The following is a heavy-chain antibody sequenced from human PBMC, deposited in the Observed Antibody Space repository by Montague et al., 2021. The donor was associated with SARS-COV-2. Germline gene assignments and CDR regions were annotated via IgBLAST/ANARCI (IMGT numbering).Heavy chain of an antibody. J-gene: IGHJ5*02. Sequence: KTNFNPSLESRLTISVDTSKNHFSLKLSSVTAADTSVYYCARLLDFYGSGSYKNSWFDPWGQGTRVTVS. CDR2: KT. V-gene: IGHV4-34*01. D-gene: IGHD3-10*01. CDR3: ARLLDFYGSGSYKNSWFDP.